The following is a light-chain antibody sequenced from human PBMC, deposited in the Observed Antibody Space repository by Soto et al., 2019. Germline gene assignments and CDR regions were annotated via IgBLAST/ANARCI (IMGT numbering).Light chain of an antibody. Sequence: IQMTQSPSSLSASVGDRDTITCRASQSIANYLNWYQQKPGKAPKLLIYAASTLESGVPSRFSGSGSGTDFTLTISSLQPEDFATYYCQQSYNNPKTFGQGTKVDIK. J-gene: IGKJ1*01. CDR3: QQSYNNPKT. CDR1: QSIANY. V-gene: IGKV1-39*01. CDR2: AAS.